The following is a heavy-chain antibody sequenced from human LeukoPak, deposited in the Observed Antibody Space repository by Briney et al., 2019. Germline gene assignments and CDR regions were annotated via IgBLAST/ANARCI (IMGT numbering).Heavy chain of an antibody. CDR2: IDYSGST. J-gene: IGHJ4*02. Sequence: SETLSLTCTVSGVSISSSSYYWGWIRQPPGKGLEWIGSIDYSGSTYYNPSLKSRVTISVDTSKNQFSLKLSSVTAADTAVYYCARHYYDSSGYHPIDYWGQGTLVTVSS. V-gene: IGHV4-39*01. CDR1: GVSISSSSYY. D-gene: IGHD3-22*01. CDR3: ARHYYDSSGYHPIDY.